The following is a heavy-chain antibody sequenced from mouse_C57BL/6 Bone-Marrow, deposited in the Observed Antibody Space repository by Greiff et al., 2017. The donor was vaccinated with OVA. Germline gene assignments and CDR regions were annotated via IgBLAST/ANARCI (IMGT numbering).Heavy chain of an antibody. V-gene: IGHV1-64*01. D-gene: IGHD2-5*01. Sequence: QVQLQQPGAELVKPGASVKLSCKTSGYTFTSYWMHWVKQRPGQGLEWIGMIHPNSGSTNYNEKFKSKATRTVDKSSSTAYMQLSSLSSEDSAVYYCARGGFYYSNYVGWYFDVWGTGTTVTVSS. CDR2: IHPNSGST. CDR1: GYTFTSYW. J-gene: IGHJ1*03. CDR3: ARGGFYYSNYVGWYFDV.